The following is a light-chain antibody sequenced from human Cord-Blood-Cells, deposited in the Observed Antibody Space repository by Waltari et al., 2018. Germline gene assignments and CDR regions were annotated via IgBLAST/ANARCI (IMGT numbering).Light chain of an antibody. CDR3: QQLNSYPYT. CDR1: QGISSY. J-gene: IGKJ2*01. CDR2: AAS. V-gene: IGKV1-9*01. Sequence: DIPFTQSPSFLSASVGARVPLTCRASQGISSYLAWYQQKPGKAPKLLIYAASTLQSGVPSRFSGSGSGTEFTLTISSLQPEDFATYYCQQLNSYPYTFGQGTKLEIK.